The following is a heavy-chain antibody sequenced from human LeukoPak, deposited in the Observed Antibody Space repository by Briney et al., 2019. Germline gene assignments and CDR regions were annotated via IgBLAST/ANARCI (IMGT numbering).Heavy chain of an antibody. V-gene: IGHV1-18*01. CDR3: ARVAITKRDAFDI. CDR2: ISAYNGNT. J-gene: IGHJ3*02. Sequence: GASVKVSCKASGYTFTSYGISWVRQAPGQGLEWMGWISAYNGNTNHAQRLQGRVTMTTDTSTSTAYMELRSLRSDDTAVYYCARVAITKRDAFDIWGQGTMVTVSS. CDR1: GYTFTSYG. D-gene: IGHD3-10*01.